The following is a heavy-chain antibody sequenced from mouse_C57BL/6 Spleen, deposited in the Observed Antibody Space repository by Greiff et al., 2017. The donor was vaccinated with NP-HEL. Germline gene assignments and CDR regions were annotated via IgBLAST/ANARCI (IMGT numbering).Heavy chain of an antibody. CDR3: GYYGTLFAY. CDR2: IYPRSGNT. Sequence: QVQLKESGAELARPGASVKLSCKASGYTFTSYGISWVKQRTGQGLEWIGEIYPRSGNTYYNEKFKGKATLTADKSSSTAYMELRSLTSEDSAVYFCGYYGTLFAYWGQGTLVTVSA. CDR1: GYTFTSYG. J-gene: IGHJ3*01. D-gene: IGHD2-1*01. V-gene: IGHV1-81*01.